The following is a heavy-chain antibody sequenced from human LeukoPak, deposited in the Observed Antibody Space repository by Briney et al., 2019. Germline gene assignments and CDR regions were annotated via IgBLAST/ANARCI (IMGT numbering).Heavy chain of an antibody. CDR3: ATDLMGGGYSGYDLIDY. CDR2: XDPEDGET. J-gene: IGHJ4*02. D-gene: IGHD5-12*01. Sequence: ASVKVSCKVSGYTLTEXSXXXXRXXXXKGXXWXGXXDPEDGETIYAQKFQGRVTMTEDTSTDTAYMELSSLRSEDTAVYYCATDLMGGGYSGYDLIDYWGQGTLVTVSS. CDR1: GYTLTEXS. V-gene: IGHV1-24*01.